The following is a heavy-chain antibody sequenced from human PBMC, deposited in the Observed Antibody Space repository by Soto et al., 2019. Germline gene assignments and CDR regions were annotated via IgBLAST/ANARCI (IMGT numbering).Heavy chain of an antibody. CDR3: ARNLFDSRGYPPEV. CDR2: IYYIGNT. V-gene: IGHV4-39*07. Sequence: SETLSLTCIVSNGSISSRSSYWGWIRQTPGKGLEWIGSIYYIGNTYYNPSLKSRVTILVDKSKNQFSLNLDSVTAADTAVYYCARNLFDSRGYPPEVWGQGILVTVSS. D-gene: IGHD3-22*01. J-gene: IGHJ4*02. CDR1: NGSISSRSSY.